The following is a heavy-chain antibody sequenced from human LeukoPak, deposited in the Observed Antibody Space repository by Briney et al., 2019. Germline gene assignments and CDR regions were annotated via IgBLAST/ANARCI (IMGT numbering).Heavy chain of an antibody. V-gene: IGHV1-18*04. D-gene: IGHD4-11*01. CDR3: ARDSDYSGNGNGDWFDP. CDR1: GFRFTSFG. J-gene: IGHJ5*02. Sequence: ALVKVSCKASGFRFTSFGVSWVRQAPGQGLEWMGWISNYFGVTHYAEKFEDRVTMTIDTSTATAYMELRSLRYDDTAIYYCARDSDYSGNGNGDWFDPWGQGTVVTVSS. CDR2: ISNYFGVT.